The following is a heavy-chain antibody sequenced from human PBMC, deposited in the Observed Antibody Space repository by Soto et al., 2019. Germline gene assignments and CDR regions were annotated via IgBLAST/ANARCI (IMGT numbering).Heavy chain of an antibody. CDR1: GGSISSGGHY. CDR2: ISSSGST. D-gene: IGHD4-4*01. Sequence: QVQLQESGPGLLKPSQTLSLACAVSGGSISSGGHYWSWIRQHSEKGLEWIGYISSSGSTYYNPSLKSRLTISVDPSKNQVSLNLNSVTAADTAVYYCARSSQSWVFDLWGRGTLVTVSS. CDR3: ARSSQSWVFDL. J-gene: IGHJ2*01. V-gene: IGHV4-31*11.